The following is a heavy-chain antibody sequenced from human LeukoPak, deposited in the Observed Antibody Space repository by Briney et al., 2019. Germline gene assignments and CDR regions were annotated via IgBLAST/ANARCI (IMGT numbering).Heavy chain of an antibody. CDR3: THDGSGYAYAYDH. D-gene: IGHD3-22*01. J-gene: IGHJ5*02. CDR2: IRSKGKGGTT. CDR1: GFTFGDYA. V-gene: IGHV3-49*04. Sequence: GGSLRLSCTTSGFTFGDYALTWVRQAPGKGLEWVGFIRSKGKGGTTKYAASVKGRFAISRADSRSIAYRQMNSLKTEDTAVYYCTHDGSGYAYAYDHWGQGTLVTVSS.